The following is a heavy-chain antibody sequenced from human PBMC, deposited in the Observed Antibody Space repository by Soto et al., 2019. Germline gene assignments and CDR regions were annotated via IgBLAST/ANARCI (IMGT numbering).Heavy chain of an antibody. D-gene: IGHD5-18*01. CDR2: IKQDGSEK. V-gene: IGHV3-7*01. J-gene: IGHJ3*02. Sequence: PGGSLRLSCAASGFTFSSYWMSWVRQALGKGLEWVANIKQDGSEKYYVDSVKGRFTISRDNAKNSLYLQMNSLRAEDTAVYYCARKDTAMGHDAFDIWGQGTMVTVSS. CDR3: ARKDTAMGHDAFDI. CDR1: GFTFSSYW.